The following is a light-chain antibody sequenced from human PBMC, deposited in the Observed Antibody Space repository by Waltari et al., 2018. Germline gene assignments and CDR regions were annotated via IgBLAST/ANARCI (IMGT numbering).Light chain of an antibody. CDR3: QQHGTLPAT. Sequence: EIVLTQSPGTASLSPGERVTRPCRASQTVGSSSLAWYQQKPGQAPRLVIYRASRRATGIPDRFSGSGSGTDFSLTISRLEPEDFAVYYCQQHGTLPATFGQGTKVEIK. CDR1: QTVGSSS. V-gene: IGKV3-20*01. CDR2: RAS. J-gene: IGKJ1*01.